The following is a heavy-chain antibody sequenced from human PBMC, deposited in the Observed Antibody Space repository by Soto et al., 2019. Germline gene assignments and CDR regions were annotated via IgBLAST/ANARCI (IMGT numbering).Heavy chain of an antibody. CDR2: IKGDGSEK. D-gene: IGHD2-2*01. Sequence: EVQLVESGGGLVQPGGSLTLSCAACEFTFSSYGVNWVRQARGKGLEGVANIKGDGSEKYYVVSVKGRFTISRDNAKNALYLQMNSLRGEDTAVYYCARDLGAPGRGSAVGYYYHYGMDVWGQGTTVTVSS. CDR1: EFTFSSYG. V-gene: IGHV3-7*05. CDR3: ARDLGAPGRGSAVGYYYHYGMDV. J-gene: IGHJ6*02.